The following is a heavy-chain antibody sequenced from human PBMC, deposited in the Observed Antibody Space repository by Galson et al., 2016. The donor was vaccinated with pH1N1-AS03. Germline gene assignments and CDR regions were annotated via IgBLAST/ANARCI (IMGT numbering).Heavy chain of an antibody. D-gene: IGHD3-3*01. CDR3: AKDDNDDFWVSYFCPDF. CDR2: INADSGAT. J-gene: IGHJ4*02. Sequence: SVKVSCTASGYTFTAYYMHWVRQAPGQGLEWLGWINADSGATNYATTLRGRVTLTRDTSTSTDYLELSTLRSDNTAVYYCAKDDNDDFWVSYFCPDFWGQGTLITVSS. V-gene: IGHV1-2*02. CDR1: GYTFTAYY.